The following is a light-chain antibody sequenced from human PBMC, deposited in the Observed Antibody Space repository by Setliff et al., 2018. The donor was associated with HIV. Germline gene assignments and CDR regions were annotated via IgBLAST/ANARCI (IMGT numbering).Light chain of an antibody. CDR3: QPYDTSPLT. Sequence: EIVWTQSTGTLSLSPGERVTLSCRASQSLGSNSLAWYQQIPGQTPRLLIYGASSRANGIPDRFSGSGSGTDFTLTIRRLEPEDFAVYYCQPYDTSPLTVGGGTKVDIK. J-gene: IGKJ4*01. V-gene: IGKV3-20*01. CDR1: QSLGSNS. CDR2: GAS.